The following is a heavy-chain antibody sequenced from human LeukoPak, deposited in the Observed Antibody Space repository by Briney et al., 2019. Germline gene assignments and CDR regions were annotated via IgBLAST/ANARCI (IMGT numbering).Heavy chain of an antibody. Sequence: GASVKVSCKASGGTFSSYAISWVRQAPGQGLEWMGGIIPIFGTANYAQKFQGRVTITTDESTSTAYMELSSLRSEDTAVYYCARTPYDLYYFGYWGQGTLVTVSS. CDR2: IIPIFGTA. V-gene: IGHV1-69*05. J-gene: IGHJ4*02. D-gene: IGHD3-22*01. CDR3: ARTPYDLYYFGY. CDR1: GGTFSSYA.